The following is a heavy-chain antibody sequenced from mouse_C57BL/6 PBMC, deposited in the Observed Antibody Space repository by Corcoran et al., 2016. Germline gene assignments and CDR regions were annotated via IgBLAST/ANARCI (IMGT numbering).Heavy chain of an antibody. CDR3: AYGNYWYFDV. CDR1: GYSITSGCC. CDR2: ISYDGSN. J-gene: IGHJ1*03. D-gene: IGHD2-1*01. V-gene: IGHV3-6*01. Sequence: VKIQESGPGLVRPSQSLSLTCSVTGYSITSGCCWNWIRQFPGNKLEWMGYISYDGSNNYNPSLKNRISITRDTSKNQFFLKLNSVTTEDTATYYCAYGNYWYFDVWGTGTTVTVSS.